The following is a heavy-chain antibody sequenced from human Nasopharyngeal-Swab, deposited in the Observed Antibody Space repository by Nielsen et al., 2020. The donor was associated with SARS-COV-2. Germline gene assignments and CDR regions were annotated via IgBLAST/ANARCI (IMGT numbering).Heavy chain of an antibody. V-gene: IGHV1-2*02. Sequence: ASVKVSCKTSGYTFIDYYIHWVRQAPGQGLEWMGWISPNSGATNYAQKFQGRVTVTRDTSITTAYMELSRLGSDDTAFYYCARGVEWELAYWGQGTLVTASS. CDR3: ARGVEWELAY. CDR2: ISPNSGAT. CDR1: GYTFIDYY. J-gene: IGHJ4*02. D-gene: IGHD1-26*01.